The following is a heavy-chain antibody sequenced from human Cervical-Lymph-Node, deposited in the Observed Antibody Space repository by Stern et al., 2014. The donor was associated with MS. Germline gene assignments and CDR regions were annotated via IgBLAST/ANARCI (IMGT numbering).Heavy chain of an antibody. CDR2: IHHHYRNT. CDR1: GYTFTSYG. CDR3: ARGLLGSENAFDI. V-gene: IGHV1-18*01. J-gene: IGHJ3*02. Sequence: VQLEESGPEVKKPWASVKVSCKASGYTFTSYGISWVRQPPGQGLEWMGIIHHHYRNTHFAKKVEGTATMPTDKSTSTAYMELRSLRSDDTAVYYCARGLLGSENAFDIWGQGTMVTVSS. D-gene: IGHD2-15*01.